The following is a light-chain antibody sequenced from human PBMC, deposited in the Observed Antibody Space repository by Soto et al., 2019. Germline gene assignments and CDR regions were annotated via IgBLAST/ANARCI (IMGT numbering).Light chain of an antibody. V-gene: IGKV3-15*01. CDR1: QSVSSN. CDR2: GAS. CDR3: QQYNTWPTWT. J-gene: IGKJ1*01. Sequence: EIVMTQSPATLSVSPGERATLSGRASQSVSSNLAWYQQKPGQAPRLLMYGASTRATGIPARFSGSGSGTEFTLTISSLQSEDFAVYYCQQYNTWPTWTFGQGTKVEIK.